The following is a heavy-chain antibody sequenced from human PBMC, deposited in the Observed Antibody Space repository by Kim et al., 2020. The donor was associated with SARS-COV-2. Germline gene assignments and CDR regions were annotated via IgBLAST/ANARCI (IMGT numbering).Heavy chain of an antibody. J-gene: IGHJ3*02. CDR3: ARDYGDYKDAFDI. D-gene: IGHD4-17*01. Sequence: YVDSVKGRFTNSRDNAKNSLYLQMNSLRAEDTAVYYCARDYGDYKDAFDIWGQGTRVTVPT. V-gene: IGHV3-7*03.